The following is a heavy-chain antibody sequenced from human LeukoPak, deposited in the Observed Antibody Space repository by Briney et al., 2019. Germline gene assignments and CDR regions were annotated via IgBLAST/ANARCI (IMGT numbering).Heavy chain of an antibody. CDR2: IGPTGTDR. J-gene: IGHJ4*02. CDR1: GFTFSSYS. CDR3: ATETIGRHYDY. Sequence: GGSLRLSCAASGFTFSSYSMNWVRQAPGKGLEWVSSIGPTGTDRYYADSVRGRYTISRDNAKNSMYLQMDSLRDEDTAVYYCATETIGRHYDYWGQGTLLTVSS. D-gene: IGHD1-14*01. V-gene: IGHV3-21*01.